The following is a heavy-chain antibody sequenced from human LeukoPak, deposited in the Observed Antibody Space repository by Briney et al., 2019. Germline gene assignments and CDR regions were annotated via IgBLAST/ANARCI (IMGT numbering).Heavy chain of an antibody. Sequence: GGSLRLSCAASGFTFSSYGMHWVRQAPGKGLEWVAVISYDGSNKYYADSVKGRFTISRDSSKNTLYLQMNSLRAEDTAVYYCAKGSDLFGMDVWGQGTTVTVSS. V-gene: IGHV3-30*18. J-gene: IGHJ6*02. D-gene: IGHD2-15*01. CDR2: ISYDGSNK. CDR3: AKGSDLFGMDV. CDR1: GFTFSSYG.